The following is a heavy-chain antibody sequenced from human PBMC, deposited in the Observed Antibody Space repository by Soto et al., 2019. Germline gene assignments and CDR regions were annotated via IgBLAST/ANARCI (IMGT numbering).Heavy chain of an antibody. CDR2: IYWDDTK. J-gene: IGHJ4*02. CDR3: AHAYGGRSLY. Sequence: QITLKESGPPLMKPTQTLTLTCTFSGFSLPTERVGVTWIRQAPGKALEWLAVIYWDDTKTYSPSLRSRLTITKDTSKNQVALTMTDMDPVDAATYYCAHAYGGRSLYWGQGTLVTVSS. CDR1: GFSLPTERVG. V-gene: IGHV2-5*02. D-gene: IGHD1-26*01.